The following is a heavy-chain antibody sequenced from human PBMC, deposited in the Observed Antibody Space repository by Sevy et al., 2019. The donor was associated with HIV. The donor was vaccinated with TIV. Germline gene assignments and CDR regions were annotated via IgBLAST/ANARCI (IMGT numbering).Heavy chain of an antibody. CDR2: IYYNGNT. CDR1: GDSISTTDYY. CDR3: ARHVFSCDSSSCYTEYFDF. D-gene: IGHD2-2*01. Sequence: SETLSLRCTVSGDSISTTDYYWGWIRQPPGKGLEWIGSIYYNGNTYYNPSLKSRFTISVDSSQIQFSLNLNSVTAADTAVYYCARHVFSCDSSSCYTEYFDFWGQGTPVTVSS. J-gene: IGHJ4*02. V-gene: IGHV4-39*01.